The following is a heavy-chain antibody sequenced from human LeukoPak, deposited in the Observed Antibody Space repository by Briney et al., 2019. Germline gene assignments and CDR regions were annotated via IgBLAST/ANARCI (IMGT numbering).Heavy chain of an antibody. CDR3: ARVSGSPNWFDP. CDR1: GGTFSSYA. J-gene: IGHJ5*02. V-gene: IGHV1-69*05. Sequence: ASVKVSCKASGGTFSSYAISWVRQAPGQGLEWMGGIIPIFGTANYAQKFQGRVTITTDESTSTAYMELSSLRSEDTAVYYCARVSGSPNWFDPWGQGTLVTVSS. CDR2: IIPIFGTA. D-gene: IGHD2-15*01.